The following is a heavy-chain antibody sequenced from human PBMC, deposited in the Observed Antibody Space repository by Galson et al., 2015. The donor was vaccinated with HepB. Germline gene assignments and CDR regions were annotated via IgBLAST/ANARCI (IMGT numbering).Heavy chain of an antibody. CDR2: IYPGDSDT. J-gene: IGHJ4*02. D-gene: IGHD3-22*01. CDR3: ARPYYYDSSGYYYGGTVD. V-gene: IGHV5-51*03. CDR1: GYSFTSYW. Sequence: QSGAEVKKPGESLKISCTGSGYSFTSYWIGWVRQMPGKGLEWMGIIYPGDSDTRYSPSFQGQVTIPADKSISTAYLQWSSLKASDTAMYYCARPYYYDSSGYYYGGTVDWGQGTLVTVSS.